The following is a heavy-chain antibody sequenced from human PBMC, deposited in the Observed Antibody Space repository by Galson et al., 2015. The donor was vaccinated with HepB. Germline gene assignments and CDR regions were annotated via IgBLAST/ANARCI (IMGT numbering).Heavy chain of an antibody. V-gene: IGHV3-23*01. J-gene: IGHJ4*02. CDR1: GFTFISYA. Sequence: SLRLSCAASGFTFISYAMSWVRQAPGKGLEWVSAISGSGSTYYADSVKGRFTISRDNSKNTLYLQMSSLRAEDTAVYYCAKDYFTGATPYFDYWGQGTLVTVSS. D-gene: IGHD2-8*02. CDR3: AKDYFTGATPYFDY. CDR2: ISGSGST.